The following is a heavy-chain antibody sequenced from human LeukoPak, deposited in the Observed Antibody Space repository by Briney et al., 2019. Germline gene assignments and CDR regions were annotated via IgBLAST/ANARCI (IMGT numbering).Heavy chain of an antibody. CDR2: IWYDGSNK. J-gene: IGHJ6*03. D-gene: IGHD1-7*01. V-gene: IGHV3-33*06. CDR1: GFTFSSYG. Sequence: PGGSLRLSCAASGFTFSSYGMHWVRQAPGKGLEWVVVIWYDGSNKYYADSVKGRFTISRDNSKNTLYLQMNSLRAEDTAVYYCAKAQTGTTEYYYYMDVWGKGTTVTVSS. CDR3: AKAQTGTTEYYYYMDV.